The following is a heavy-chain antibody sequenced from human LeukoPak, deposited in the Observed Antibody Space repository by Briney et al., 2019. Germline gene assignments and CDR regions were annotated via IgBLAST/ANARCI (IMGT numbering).Heavy chain of an antibody. J-gene: IGHJ5*02. Sequence: PGGSLRLSCAASGITVNTNYMNWVRQAPGKGLEWVSIIYSGGPTYYADSVKGRFTISRDNFKNTVYLQMNSLKVEDTAVYYCARNSYAVLTGYSRGGLGLWGPGTLVTVSS. CDR2: IYSGGPT. CDR1: GITVNTNY. D-gene: IGHD3-9*01. V-gene: IGHV3-66*02. CDR3: ARNSYAVLTGYSRGGLGL.